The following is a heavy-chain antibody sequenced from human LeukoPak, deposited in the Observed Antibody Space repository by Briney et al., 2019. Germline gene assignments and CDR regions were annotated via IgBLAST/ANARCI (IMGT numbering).Heavy chain of an antibody. CDR2: INHSGST. J-gene: IGHJ5*02. CDR3: ARRGYYGSGSRNWFDP. CDR1: GGSFSGYY. V-gene: IGHV4-34*01. D-gene: IGHD3-10*01. Sequence: SETLSLTCVVYGGSFSGYYWSWIRQPPGKGLEWIGEINHSGSTNYIPSLTSRVTISVDTSKNQFSLKLSSVTAADTAVYYCARRGYYGSGSRNWFDPWGQGTLVTVSS.